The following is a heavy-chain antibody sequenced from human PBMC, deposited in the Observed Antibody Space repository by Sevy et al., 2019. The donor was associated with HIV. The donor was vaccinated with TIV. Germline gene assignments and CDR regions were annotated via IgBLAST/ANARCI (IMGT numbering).Heavy chain of an antibody. D-gene: IGHD2-15*01. CDR2: IYYSGST. Sequence: SETLSLTCTVSGGSISSGGYYWSWIRQHPGKGLEWIGYIYYSGSTYYNPSLKSRVTISVDTFKNQFSLKLSSVTAADTAVYYCARVSYCSGGSCYYFDCWGQGTLVTVSS. J-gene: IGHJ4*02. V-gene: IGHV4-31*03. CDR1: GGSISSGGYY. CDR3: ARVSYCSGGSCYYFDC.